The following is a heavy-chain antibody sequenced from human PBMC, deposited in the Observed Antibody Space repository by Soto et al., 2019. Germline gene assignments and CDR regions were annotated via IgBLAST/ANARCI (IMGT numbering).Heavy chain of an antibody. CDR2: IISYNFNT. D-gene: IGHD3-22*01. Sequence: GASVNVSFKASCYTFTSYGISWVLHAPVQVLYFMLFIISYNFNTNYSQKLQGRVTMTTDTSTSTAYMELRSLRSDDTAVYYCARASARYYYDSSGYYYVQGKSTNKYNWFDPWGQGTLVTVSS. J-gene: IGHJ5*02. CDR3: ARASARYYYDSSGYYYVQGKSTNKYNWFDP. V-gene: IGHV1-18*01. CDR1: CYTFTSYG.